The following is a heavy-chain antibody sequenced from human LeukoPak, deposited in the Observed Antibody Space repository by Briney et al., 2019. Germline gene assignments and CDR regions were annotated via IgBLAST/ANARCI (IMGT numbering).Heavy chain of an antibody. CDR3: ARDRYYFDSSDYYFFAY. CDR1: GYTFNNYG. J-gene: IGHJ4*02. V-gene: IGHV1-18*01. Sequence: GASVKVSYKASGYTFNNYGIRWVRQAPGQGLEWMGWISAYNGNTYYAQRVQGRVTMTTDTPTNTPYMGLKSRRSDDTAVYYCARDRYYFDSSDYYFFAYWGQGALVTVSS. D-gene: IGHD3-22*01. CDR2: ISAYNGNT.